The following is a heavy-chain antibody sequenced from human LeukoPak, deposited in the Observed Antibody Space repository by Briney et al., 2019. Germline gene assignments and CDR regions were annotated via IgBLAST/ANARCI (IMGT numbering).Heavy chain of an antibody. J-gene: IGHJ4*02. V-gene: IGHV1-69*05. CDR3: ARAVTSSPQTEYYFDY. D-gene: IGHD2-2*01. Sequence: SVKVSCKASGGTFSSYAISWVRQAPGQGLEWMGGIIPIFGTANYAQKFLGRVTITTDESTSTAYMELSSLRSEDTAVYYCARAVTSSPQTEYYFDYWGQGTLVTVSS. CDR2: IIPIFGTA. CDR1: GGTFSSYA.